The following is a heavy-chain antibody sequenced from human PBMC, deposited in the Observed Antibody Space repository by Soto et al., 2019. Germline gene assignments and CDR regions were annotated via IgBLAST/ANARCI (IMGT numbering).Heavy chain of an antibody. Sequence: PGGSLRLSCAASGFTFSSYSMNWVRQAPGKGLEWVSSISSSSSYIYYADSVKGRFTISRDNAKNSLYLQMNSLRAEDTAVYYCARYWTYGDYNWFDPWGQGTLVTVSS. CDR3: ARYWTYGDYNWFDP. CDR2: ISSSSSYI. CDR1: GFTFSSYS. J-gene: IGHJ5*02. V-gene: IGHV3-21*01. D-gene: IGHD4-17*01.